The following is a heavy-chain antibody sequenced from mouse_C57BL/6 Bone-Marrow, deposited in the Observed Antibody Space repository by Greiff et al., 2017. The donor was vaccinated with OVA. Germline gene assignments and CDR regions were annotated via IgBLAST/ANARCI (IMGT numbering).Heavy chain of an antibody. CDR1: GYSITSGYY. Sequence: EVQLQESGPGLVKPSQSLSLTCSVTGYSITSGYYWNWIRQFPGNKLEWMGYISYDGSNNYNPSLNNRISITRDTSKNQFFLKLNSVTTEDTATYYCARRDYYGSSYDWFAYWGQGTLVTVSA. CDR3: ARRDYYGSSYDWFAY. V-gene: IGHV3-6*01. CDR2: ISYDGSN. J-gene: IGHJ3*01. D-gene: IGHD1-1*01.